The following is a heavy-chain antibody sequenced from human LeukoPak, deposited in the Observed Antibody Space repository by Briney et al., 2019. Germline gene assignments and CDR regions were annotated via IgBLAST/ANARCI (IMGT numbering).Heavy chain of an antibody. CDR3: ARDNLYYYDSSGYMDYYFDY. V-gene: IGHV3-33*01. CDR2: IWYDGSNK. Sequence: GGSLRLSCAASGLTFSSYGMHWVRQAPGKGLEWVAVIWYDGSNKYYADSVKGRFTISRDNSKNTLYLQMNSLRAEDTAVYYCARDNLYYYDSSGYMDYYFDYWGQGTLVTVSS. D-gene: IGHD3-22*01. J-gene: IGHJ4*02. CDR1: GLTFSSYG.